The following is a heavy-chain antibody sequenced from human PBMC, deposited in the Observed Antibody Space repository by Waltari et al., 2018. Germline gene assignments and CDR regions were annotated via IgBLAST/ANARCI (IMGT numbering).Heavy chain of an antibody. CDR2: ISGSGDST. CDR3: VKTIVIVVYVDAFDI. J-gene: IGHJ3*02. D-gene: IGHD2-8*01. Sequence: EVQLLESGGGLVQPGGSLRLSCVASGFTFSSYAMSWVRQAPGKGLEWVSAISGSGDSTYYADSVKGRLTISRDNSKNTLYLQMNSLRAEDTAVYYCVKTIVIVVYVDAFDIWGQGTMVTVSS. V-gene: IGHV3-23*01. CDR1: GFTFSSYA.